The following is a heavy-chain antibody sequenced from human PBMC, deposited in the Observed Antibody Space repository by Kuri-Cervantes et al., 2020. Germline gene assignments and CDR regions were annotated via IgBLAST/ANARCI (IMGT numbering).Heavy chain of an antibody. D-gene: IGHD1-7*01. J-gene: IGHJ2*01. V-gene: IGHV3-23*01. CDR2: ISGSGGST. Sequence: GESLKISCAASGFTVSSNYMSWVRQAPGKGLEWVSAISGSGGSTYYADSVKGRFTISRGNSKNTLYLQMNSLRAEDTAVYYCAKGVRYNCNYVRVSWYFDLWGRGTLVTVSS. CDR3: AKGVRYNCNYVRVSWYFDL. CDR1: GFTVSSNY.